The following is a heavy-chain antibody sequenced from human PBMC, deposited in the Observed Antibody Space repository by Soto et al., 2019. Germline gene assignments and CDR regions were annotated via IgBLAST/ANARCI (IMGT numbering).Heavy chain of an antibody. Sequence: EVQLLEAGGALVQPGGSLRLSCAASGFTFSHYGMNWVRQAPGKGLEWVSTISGIGGSTHYADSVKGRFTISRDNSKNTLYLQLNSLRVEDTALYYCARERLITASTSSYWGQGTLVTVSS. J-gene: IGHJ4*02. V-gene: IGHV3-23*01. D-gene: IGHD2-21*02. CDR1: GFTFSHYG. CDR2: ISGIGGST. CDR3: ARERLITASTSSY.